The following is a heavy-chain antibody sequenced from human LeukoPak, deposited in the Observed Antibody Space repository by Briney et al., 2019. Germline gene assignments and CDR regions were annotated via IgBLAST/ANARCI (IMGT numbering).Heavy chain of an antibody. CDR1: GFTFSSSW. Sequence: GRSLRLSCAASGFTFSSSWKSWVRQAPGKGLEWVANINEDGSAKYYVDSVKGRFTISRDNAKRSLDLQVNSLRAEDTAVYYCTRSRRDGNDYWGQGTLVTVSS. V-gene: IGHV3-7*01. CDR3: TRSRRDGNDY. CDR2: INEDGSAK. D-gene: IGHD5-24*01. J-gene: IGHJ4*02.